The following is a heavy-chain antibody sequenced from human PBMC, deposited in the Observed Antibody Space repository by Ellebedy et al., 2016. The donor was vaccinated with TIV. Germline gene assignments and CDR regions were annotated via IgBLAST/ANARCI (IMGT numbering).Heavy chain of an antibody. Sequence: ASVKVSCKASGYTFTSYYMHWVRQAPGQGLEWMGMINPSGGSTSYAQKFQGRVTMTRDTSTSTVYMELSSLRSEDTAVYYCARDSLERRGGYYYYYYGMDVWGQGTTVTVSS. D-gene: IGHD3-16*01. CDR2: INPSGGST. V-gene: IGHV1-46*01. CDR3: ARDSLERRGGYYYYYYGMDV. CDR1: GYTFTSYY. J-gene: IGHJ6*02.